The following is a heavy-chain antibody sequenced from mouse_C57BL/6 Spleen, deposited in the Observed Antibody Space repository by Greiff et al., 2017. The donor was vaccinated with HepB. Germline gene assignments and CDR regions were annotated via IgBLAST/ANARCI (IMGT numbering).Heavy chain of an antibody. CDR3: ARSGNYYGSSDYFDY. V-gene: IGHV1-76*01. Sequence: QVQLQQSGAELVRPGASVKLSCKASGYTFTDYYINWVKQRPGQGLEWIARIYPGSGNTYYNEKFKGKATLTAEKSSSTAYMQLSSLTSEDSAVYFCARSGNYYGSSDYFDYWGQGTTLTVSS. CDR1: GYTFTDYY. J-gene: IGHJ2*01. D-gene: IGHD1-1*01. CDR2: IYPGSGNT.